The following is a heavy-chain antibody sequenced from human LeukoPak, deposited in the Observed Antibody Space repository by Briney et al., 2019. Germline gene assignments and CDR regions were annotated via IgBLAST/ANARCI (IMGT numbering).Heavy chain of an antibody. CDR1: GFPSSSYW. Sequence: GGSLRLSCAASGFPSSSYWMHWVRQAPGKGLVWVSRIKSDGSSTTYADSVKGRFTISRDNAKNTLYLRMSSLRAEDTAVYYCARGPAANSGSYYVGDNWGQGSLVIVSS. V-gene: IGHV3-74*01. J-gene: IGHJ4*02. D-gene: IGHD1-26*01. CDR3: ARGPAANSGSYYVGDN. CDR2: IKSDGSST.